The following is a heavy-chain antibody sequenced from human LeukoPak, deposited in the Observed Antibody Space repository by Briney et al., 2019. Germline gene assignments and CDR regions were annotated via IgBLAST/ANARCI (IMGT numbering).Heavy chain of an antibody. V-gene: IGHV1-69*13. J-gene: IGHJ4*02. CDR1: GYTFTSYD. CDR2: IIPIFGTA. Sequence: SVKVSCKASGYTFTSYDINWVRQATGQGLEWMGGIIPIFGTANYAQKLQGRVTITADESTSTAYMELSSLRSEDTAVYYCARDSRIAAAIGDWGQGTLVTVSS. CDR3: ARDSRIAAAIGD. D-gene: IGHD6-13*01.